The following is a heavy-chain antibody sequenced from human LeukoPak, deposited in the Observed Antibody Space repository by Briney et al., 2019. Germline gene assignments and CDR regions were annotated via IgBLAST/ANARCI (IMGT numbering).Heavy chain of an antibody. J-gene: IGHJ4*02. CDR3: ARSWAGYSYGDY. D-gene: IGHD5-18*01. CDR1: GGSISSSSYY. Sequence: SETLSLTCTVSGGSISSSSYYWGWIRQPPGKGLEWIGTIYNSGTTYYNPSLKSRVTISVDKSKNQFSLKLSSVTAADTAVYYCARSWAGYSYGDYWGQGTLATVSS. CDR2: IYNSGTT. V-gene: IGHV4-39*07.